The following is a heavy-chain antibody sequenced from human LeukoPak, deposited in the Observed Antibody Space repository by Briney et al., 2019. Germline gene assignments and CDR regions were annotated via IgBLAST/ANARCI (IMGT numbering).Heavy chain of an antibody. J-gene: IGHJ4*02. CDR2: ISSNGGNT. D-gene: IGHD3-16*01. CDR3: VKDPRDYVWEFDY. Sequence: GGSLRLSCSASGFTFSSYAMHWVRQAPGKGLEYVSAISSNGGNTYYADSVKGRFTISRDNSKNTLYLQMSSLRAEDTAVYYCVKDPRDYVWEFDYWGQGTLVTVSS. CDR1: GFTFSSYA. V-gene: IGHV3-64D*06.